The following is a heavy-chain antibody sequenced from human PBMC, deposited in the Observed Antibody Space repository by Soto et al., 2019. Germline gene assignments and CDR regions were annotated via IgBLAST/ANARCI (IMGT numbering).Heavy chain of an antibody. D-gene: IGHD3-9*01. CDR1: GFSFNDHA. CDR3: ATALRLVDYLLKH. J-gene: IGHJ4*02. Sequence: QVHLVESGGGVVQPGRSLRLSCAASGFSFNDHAIHWVRQAPGRGLEWVALISYDGSNKYFADSVKGRFTISRDNSKNTLSLHMNSLRSEDTAVYYCATALRLVDYLLKHWGQGTPLTVDS. V-gene: IGHV3-30-3*01. CDR2: ISYDGSNK.